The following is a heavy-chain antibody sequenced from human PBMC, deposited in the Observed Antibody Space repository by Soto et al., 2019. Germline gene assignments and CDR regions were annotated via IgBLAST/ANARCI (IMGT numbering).Heavy chain of an antibody. J-gene: IGHJ4*02. CDR1: GGSISSYY. Sequence: SETLSLTCTVSGGSISSYYWSWIRQPPGKGLEWIGYIYYSGSTNYNPSLKSRVTISVDTSKNQFSLKLSSVTAADTAVYYCARVRDGDYVVDYWGQGTLVTVSS. CDR2: IYYSGST. D-gene: IGHD4-17*01. V-gene: IGHV4-59*01. CDR3: ARVRDGDYVVDY.